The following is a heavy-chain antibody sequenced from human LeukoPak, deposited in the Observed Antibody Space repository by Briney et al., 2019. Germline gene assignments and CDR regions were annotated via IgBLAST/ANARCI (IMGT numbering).Heavy chain of an antibody. CDR3: ARDTGFRFDP. J-gene: IGHJ5*02. V-gene: IGHV4-38-2*02. CDR1: GYSISSGYY. CDR2: IYHSGST. Sequence: SETLSLTCTVSGYSISSGYYWGWVRQPPGKGPEWIGSIYHSGSTYYNPSLKSRVTISVDTSKNQFSLKLSSVTAADTAVYYCARDTGFRFDPWGQGTLVTVSS. D-gene: IGHD2-15*01.